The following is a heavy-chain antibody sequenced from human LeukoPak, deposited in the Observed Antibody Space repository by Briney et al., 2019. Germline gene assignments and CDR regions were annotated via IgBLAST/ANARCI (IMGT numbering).Heavy chain of an antibody. Sequence: ASVKVSCKASGYTFTSYGISWVRQAPGQGLEWMGWISAYNGSTNYAQKLQGRVTMTIDTSTSTAYMELRSLRSDDTAVYYCATDPGELVPAAKGPRGDYCYGMDVWGQGTTVTVSS. D-gene: IGHD2-2*01. J-gene: IGHJ6*02. V-gene: IGHV1-18*01. CDR2: ISAYNGST. CDR1: GYTFTSYG. CDR3: ATDPGELVPAAKGPRGDYCYGMDV.